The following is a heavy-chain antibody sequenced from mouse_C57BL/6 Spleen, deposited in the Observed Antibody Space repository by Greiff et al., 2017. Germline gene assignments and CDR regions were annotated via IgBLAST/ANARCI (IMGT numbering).Heavy chain of an antibody. CDR2: IDPSDSET. V-gene: IGHV1-52*01. Sequence: QVQLQQPGAELVRPGSSVKLSCKASGYTFTSYWMHWVKQRPIQGLEWIGNIDPSDSETHYNQKFKDKATLTVDKSSSTAYMQLSSLTSEDSAVYYGARDSSGYASSFDYWGQGTTLTVSS. D-gene: IGHD3-2*02. CDR1: GYTFTSYW. J-gene: IGHJ2*01. CDR3: ARDSSGYASSFDY.